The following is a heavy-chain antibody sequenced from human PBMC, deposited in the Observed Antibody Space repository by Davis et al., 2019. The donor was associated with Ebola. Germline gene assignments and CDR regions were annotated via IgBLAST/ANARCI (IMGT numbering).Heavy chain of an antibody. J-gene: IGHJ4*02. CDR3: ARHRNGPWYGGYY. CDR1: GGSFSGYY. Sequence: MPGGSLRLSCAVYGGSFSGYYWGWIRQPPGKGLEWIGSIYYSGSTYYNPSLKSRVTISVDTSKNQFSLKLSSVTAADTAVYYCARHRNGPWYGGYYWGQGTLVTVSS. V-gene: IGHV4-39*01. D-gene: IGHD1-26*01. CDR2: IYYSGST.